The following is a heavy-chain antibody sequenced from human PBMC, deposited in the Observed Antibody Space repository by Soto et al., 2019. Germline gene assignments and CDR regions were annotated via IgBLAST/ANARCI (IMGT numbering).Heavy chain of an antibody. J-gene: IGHJ4*02. Sequence: EVQLLESGGGLVQPGGSLRLSCAASGFTFSSYAMSWVRQAPGKGLEWVSAISGSGGSTCYADSVKGRFTISRDNSKNTLYLQMNSLRAEDTAVYYCAKGGAVVRDFDYWGQGTLVTVSS. CDR1: GFTFSSYA. V-gene: IGHV3-23*01. D-gene: IGHD3-22*01. CDR2: ISGSGGST. CDR3: AKGGAVVRDFDY.